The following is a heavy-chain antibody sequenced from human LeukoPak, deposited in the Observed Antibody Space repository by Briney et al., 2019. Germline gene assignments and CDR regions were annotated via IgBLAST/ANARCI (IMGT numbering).Heavy chain of an antibody. CDR2: ISSSSSYI. CDR1: GFTFSSYS. V-gene: IGHV3-21*01. Sequence: PGGSLRLSCAASGFTFSSYSMNWVRQAPGKGLEWVSSISSSSSYIYYADSVKGRFTISRDNAKNSLYLQMNSLRAEDTAVYYCARDPPGYYGSGINGGQGTLVTVSS. D-gene: IGHD3-10*01. J-gene: IGHJ4*02. CDR3: ARDPPGYYGSGIN.